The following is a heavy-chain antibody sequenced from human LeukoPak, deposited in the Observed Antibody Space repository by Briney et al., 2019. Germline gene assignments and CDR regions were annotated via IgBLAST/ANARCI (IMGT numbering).Heavy chain of an antibody. J-gene: IGHJ6*02. D-gene: IGHD3-22*01. CDR2: MNPNSGNT. Sequence: ASVKVSCKASGYTFTSYDISWVRQATGQGLEWMGWMNPNSGNTGYAQKFQGRVTMTRNTSISTAYMELSSLRSEDTAVYYCARPSLRGITMIMSYGMDVWGQGTTVTVSS. CDR1: GYTFTSYD. V-gene: IGHV1-8*01. CDR3: ARPSLRGITMIMSYGMDV.